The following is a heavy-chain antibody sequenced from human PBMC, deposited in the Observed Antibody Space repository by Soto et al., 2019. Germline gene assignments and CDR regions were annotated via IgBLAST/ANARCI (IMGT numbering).Heavy chain of an antibody. Sequence: LRLSCAASGFTFSSYEMNWVRQAPGKGLEWVSYISSSGSTIYYADSVKGRFTISRDNAKNSLYLQMNSLRAEDTAVYYCARVTMIVVVMGLDAFDIWGQGTMVTVSS. D-gene: IGHD3-22*01. CDR2: ISSSGSTI. CDR1: GFTFSSYE. V-gene: IGHV3-48*03. J-gene: IGHJ3*02. CDR3: ARVTMIVVVMGLDAFDI.